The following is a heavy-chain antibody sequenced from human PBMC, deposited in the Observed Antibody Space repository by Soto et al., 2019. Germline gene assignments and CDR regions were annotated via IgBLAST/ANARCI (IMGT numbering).Heavy chain of an antibody. J-gene: IGHJ6*02. CDR3: ARPIEGGWYDYYYGMDV. Sequence: ASVKVSCKASGGTFSSYAISWVRQAPGQGLEWMGGIIPIFGTANYAQKFQGRVTITADESTSTAYMELSSLRSEDTAVYYCARPIEGGWYDYYYGMDVWGQGTTVTSP. CDR2: IIPIFGTA. D-gene: IGHD6-19*01. V-gene: IGHV1-69*13. CDR1: GGTFSSYA.